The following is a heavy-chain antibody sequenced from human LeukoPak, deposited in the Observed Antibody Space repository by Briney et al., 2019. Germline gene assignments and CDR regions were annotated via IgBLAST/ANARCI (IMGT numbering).Heavy chain of an antibody. Sequence: GASVKVSCRASGYTFTGYYMHWVRQAPGQGLEWMGWINPNSGGTNYAQKFQVRVTMTRDTSISTAYMELSRLRSDDTAVYYCARAKGYSSSPVDYWGQGTLVTVSS. V-gene: IGHV1-2*02. CDR3: ARAKGYSSSPVDY. CDR2: INPNSGGT. J-gene: IGHJ4*02. D-gene: IGHD6-6*01. CDR1: GYTFTGYY.